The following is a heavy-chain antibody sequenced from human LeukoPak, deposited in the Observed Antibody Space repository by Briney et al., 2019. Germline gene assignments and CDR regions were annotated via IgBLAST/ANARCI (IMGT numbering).Heavy chain of an antibody. CDR3: ATGVHGITAAGDYYFDY. D-gene: IGHD6-13*01. CDR1: GGSFSGYY. Sequence: SETLSLTRAVYGGSFSGYYWTWIRQPPGKGLEWIGDINHRGSTNYNPSLKSRVTISVDTSNNQFSLKLSSVTAADTAVYYCATGVHGITAAGDYYFDYWGQGTLVTVSS. V-gene: IGHV4-34*01. J-gene: IGHJ4*02. CDR2: INHRGST.